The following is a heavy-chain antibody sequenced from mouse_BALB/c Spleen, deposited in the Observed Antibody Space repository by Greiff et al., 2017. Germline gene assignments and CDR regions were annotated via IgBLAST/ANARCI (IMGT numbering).Heavy chain of an antibody. V-gene: IGHV2-2*02. CDR2: IWSGGST. CDR1: GFSLTSYG. J-gene: IGHJ4*01. D-gene: IGHD1-1*01. Sequence: VKLLESGPGLVQPSQSLSITCTVSGFSLTSYGVHWVRQSPGKGLEWLGVIWSGGSTDYNAAFISRLSISKDNSKSQVFFKMNSLQANDTAIYYCARNNGYYYAMDYWGQGTSVTVSS. CDR3: ARNNGYYYAMDY.